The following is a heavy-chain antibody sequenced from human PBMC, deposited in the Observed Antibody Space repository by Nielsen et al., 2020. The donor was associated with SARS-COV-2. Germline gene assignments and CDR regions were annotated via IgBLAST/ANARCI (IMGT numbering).Heavy chain of an antibody. V-gene: IGHV3-23*01. CDR3: AKDLGCSSTSCYQGYFDY. CDR2: ISTGGGGT. J-gene: IGHJ4*02. CDR1: GFTFSSYA. D-gene: IGHD2-2*01. Sequence: GGSLRLSCAASGFTFSSYAMSWVRQAPGKGLEWVSTISTGGGGTYYADSVKGRFTISRDNSKNTLYLQMNSLRAEDTAVYYCAKDLGCSSTSCYQGYFDYWGQGTLVTVSS.